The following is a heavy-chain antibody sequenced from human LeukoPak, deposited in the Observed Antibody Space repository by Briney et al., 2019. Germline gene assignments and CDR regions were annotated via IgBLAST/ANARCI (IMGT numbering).Heavy chain of an antibody. V-gene: IGHV1-2*02. J-gene: IGHJ4*02. CDR1: GYTFAGYY. D-gene: IGHD6-19*01. Sequence: ASVKVSCKASGYTFAGYYMHWVRQAPGQGLEWMGWINPNSGGTNYAQKFQGRVTMTRDTSISTAYMELSRLRSDDTAVYYCARVRGYSSGWPDYWGQGTLVTVSS. CDR3: ARVRGYSSGWPDY. CDR2: INPNSGGT.